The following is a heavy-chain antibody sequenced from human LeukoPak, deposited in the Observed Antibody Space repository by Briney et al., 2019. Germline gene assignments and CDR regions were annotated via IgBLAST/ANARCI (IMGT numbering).Heavy chain of an antibody. V-gene: IGHV4-34*01. J-gene: IGHJ4*02. Sequence: PSETLSLTCAVYGGSFSGYYWSWIRQPPGKGLELIGEINHSGSTNYNPSLKSRVTISVDTSKNQFSLKLSSVTAAETAVYYCATEGKWCGERGMDYWGQGTLVTVSS. CDR3: ATEGKWCGERGMDY. CDR2: INHSGST. D-gene: IGHD3-10*01. CDR1: GGSFSGYY.